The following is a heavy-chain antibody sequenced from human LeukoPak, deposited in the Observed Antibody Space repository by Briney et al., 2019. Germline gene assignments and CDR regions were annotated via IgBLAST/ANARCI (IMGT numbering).Heavy chain of an antibody. J-gene: IGHJ4*02. CDR2: ISGSGDKS. CDR1: GFTFSDHF. D-gene: IGHD3-10*01. V-gene: IGHV3-23*01. CDR3: AKGPRTVRFGDRHKGMFDY. Sequence: GGSLRLSCEASGFTFSDHFMDWVRQAPGKGLEWVSVISGSGDKSYYTDSVKGRFTVSRDNSKNTVYLQMNSLRAEDTAVYYCAKGPRTVRFGDRHKGMFDYWGQGTLVTVSS.